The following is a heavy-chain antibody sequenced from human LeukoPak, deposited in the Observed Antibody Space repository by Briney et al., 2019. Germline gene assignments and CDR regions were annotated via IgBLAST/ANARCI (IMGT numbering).Heavy chain of an antibody. J-gene: IGHJ5*02. Sequence: GASVKVSCKASGNTFTTYYMHWVRQAPGQGLEWMGVINPSGGSTSYAQKFQGRVTMTRDTSTSTVYMELSSLTSEGTAVYYCARDRGWFDPWGQGTLVTVSS. V-gene: IGHV1-46*01. CDR2: INPSGGST. CDR3: ARDRGWFDP. D-gene: IGHD2-15*01. CDR1: GNTFTTYY.